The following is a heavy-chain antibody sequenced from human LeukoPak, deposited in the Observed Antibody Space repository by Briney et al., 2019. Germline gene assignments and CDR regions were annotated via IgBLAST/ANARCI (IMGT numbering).Heavy chain of an antibody. D-gene: IGHD1-14*01. Sequence: GGSLRLSCAASGFTFSNYGMHWVRQTPGKGLEWLTFIRHHGNNQYHSDSVKGRFTSSRDNSKSTLFLQMNSLRAEDTAVYYCVKAEGIISSGSFDYWGQGTLVTVSS. V-gene: IGHV3-30*02. J-gene: IGHJ4*02. CDR2: IRHHGNNQ. CDR3: VKAEGIISSGSFDY. CDR1: GFTFSNYG.